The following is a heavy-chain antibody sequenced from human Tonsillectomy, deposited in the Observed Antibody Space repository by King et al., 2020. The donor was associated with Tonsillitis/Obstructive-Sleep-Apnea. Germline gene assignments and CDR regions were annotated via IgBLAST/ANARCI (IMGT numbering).Heavy chain of an antibody. J-gene: IGHJ4*02. D-gene: IGHD3-16*02. V-gene: IGHV1-2*06. CDR2: INPNSGGT. CDR3: AREYYDYLWGSYPHDY. CDR1: GYTFTGYY. Sequence: VQLVESGAEVKKPGASVKVSCKASGYTFTGYYMHWVRQAPGQGLEWMGRINPNSGGTNYAQKFQGRVTMNRDTSISTAYMELSRLRSDDTAVYYCAREYYDYLWGSYPHDYWGQGTLVTVSS.